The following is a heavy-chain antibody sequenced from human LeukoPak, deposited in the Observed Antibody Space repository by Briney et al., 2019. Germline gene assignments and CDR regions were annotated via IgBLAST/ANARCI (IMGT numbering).Heavy chain of an antibody. Sequence: SVKVSCKASGGTFSSYAISWVRQAPGQGLEWMGGIIPIFGTANYAQKFQGRVTITTDESTSTAYMELSSLRSEDTAVYYCARAVWNRVAPFDYWGQGTLVTVSS. CDR2: IIPIFGTA. CDR3: ARAVWNRVAPFDY. J-gene: IGHJ4*02. D-gene: IGHD1/OR15-1a*01. V-gene: IGHV1-69*05. CDR1: GGTFSSYA.